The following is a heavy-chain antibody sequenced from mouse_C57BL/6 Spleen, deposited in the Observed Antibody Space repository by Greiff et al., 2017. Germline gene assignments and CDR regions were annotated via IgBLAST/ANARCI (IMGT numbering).Heavy chain of an antibody. D-gene: IGHD1-1*01. CDR1: GFSLTSYG. CDR3: ARNGNYWYFDV. Sequence: VQRVESGPGLVAPSPTLSISCTASGFSLTSYGVHWVRQPPGKGLEWLVVIWNDGSTTYNSARKSSMSISKDNSKSQVFLKMNSLQTDDPAMYYCARNGNYWYFDVWGTGTTVTVSS. CDR2: IWNDGST. V-gene: IGHV2-6*02. J-gene: IGHJ1*03.